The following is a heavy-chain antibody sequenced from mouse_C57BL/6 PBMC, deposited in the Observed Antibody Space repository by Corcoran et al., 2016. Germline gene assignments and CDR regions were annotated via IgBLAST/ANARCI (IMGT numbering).Heavy chain of an antibody. CDR1: GFSLSTSGMG. J-gene: IGHJ1*03. Sequence: QVTLKESGPGILQSSQTLSLTCSFSGFSLSTSGMGVSWIRQPSGKGLEWLAHIYWDDDKHYNPSLKSRLTISKDTSRNQVFLKITSVDTADTATYYCARREEGLPLGVWGTGTTVTVSS. D-gene: IGHD2-4*01. V-gene: IGHV8-12*01. CDR3: ARREEGLPLGV. CDR2: IYWDDDK.